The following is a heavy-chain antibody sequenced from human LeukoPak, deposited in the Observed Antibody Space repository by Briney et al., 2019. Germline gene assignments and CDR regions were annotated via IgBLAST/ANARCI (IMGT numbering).Heavy chain of an antibody. D-gene: IGHD3-10*01. CDR3: ARLRRSFDP. J-gene: IGHJ5*02. Sequence: PSETLSLTCTVSGGSISSSSYYWGWIRQPPGKGLEWIGSIHYSGSTYYHPSLKSRLTISVDTSENQFSLRLSSVTAADTAVYYCARLRRSFDPWGQGTLVTVSS. CDR2: IHYSGST. V-gene: IGHV4-39*01. CDR1: GGSISSSSYY.